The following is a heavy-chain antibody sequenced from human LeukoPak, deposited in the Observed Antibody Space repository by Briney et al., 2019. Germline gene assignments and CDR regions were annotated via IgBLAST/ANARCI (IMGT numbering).Heavy chain of an antibody. CDR2: IYYSGST. CDR3: ARASYDFWSGYQGMDV. D-gene: IGHD3-3*01. Sequence: SETLSLTCTVSGGSISSYYWSWIRQPPGKGLEWIWYIYYSGSTNYNPSLKSRVTISVDTSKNQFSLKLSSVTAADTAVYYCARASYDFWSGYQGMDVWGQGTTVAVSS. J-gene: IGHJ6*02. CDR1: GGSISSYY. V-gene: IGHV4-59*01.